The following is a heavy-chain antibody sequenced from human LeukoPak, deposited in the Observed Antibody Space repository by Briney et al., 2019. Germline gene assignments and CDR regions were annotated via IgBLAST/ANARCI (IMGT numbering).Heavy chain of an antibody. J-gene: IGHJ4*02. D-gene: IGHD3-22*01. CDR2: IYYSGST. V-gene: IGHV4-59*12. Sequence: SETLSLTCTVSGGSISSYYWSWIRQPPGKGLEWIGYIYYSGSTNYNPSLKSRVTISVDTSKNQFSLKLSSVTAADTAVYYCARWTPDYYDSSGYYFDYWGQGTLVTVSS. CDR3: ARWTPDYYDSSGYYFDY. CDR1: GGSISSYY.